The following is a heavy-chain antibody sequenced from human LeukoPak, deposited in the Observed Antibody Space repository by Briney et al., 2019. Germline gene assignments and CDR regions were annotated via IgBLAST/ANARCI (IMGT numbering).Heavy chain of an antibody. J-gene: IGHJ3*02. CDR3: TTGGDYYDSSGYPLDI. Sequence: GGSLRLSCAASGFTFSSYEMNWVRQAPGKGLEWVGRIKSKTDGGTTDYAAPVKGRFTISRDDSKNTLYLQMNSLKTEDTAVYYCTTGGDYYDSSGYPLDIWGQGTMVTVSS. CDR2: IKSKTDGGTT. D-gene: IGHD3-22*01. V-gene: IGHV3-15*01. CDR1: GFTFSSYE.